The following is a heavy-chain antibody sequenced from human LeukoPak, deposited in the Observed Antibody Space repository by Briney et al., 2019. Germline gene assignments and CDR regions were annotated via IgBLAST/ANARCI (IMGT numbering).Heavy chain of an antibody. CDR1: GFTFSSYA. D-gene: IGHD6-13*01. V-gene: IGHV3-23*01. CDR2: ISGSGGST. J-gene: IGHJ4*02. CDR3: GVYSSIWHDY. Sequence: PGGSLRLSCAASGFTFSSYAMSWVRQAPGKGLEWVSVISGSGGSTNYADSVKGRFTISRDNSKNTLYLQMNSLRAEDTAVYYCGVYSSIWHDYWGQGTLVTASS.